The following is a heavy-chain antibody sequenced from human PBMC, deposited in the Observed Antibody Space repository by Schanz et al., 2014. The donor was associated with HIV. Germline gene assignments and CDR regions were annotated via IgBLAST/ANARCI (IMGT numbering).Heavy chain of an antibody. V-gene: IGHV3-23*01. J-gene: IGHJ6*02. Sequence: EVQLLDSGGGLVQPGGSLRLSCVASGFTFNNYAMTWVRQAPGKGLEWVSTLSGSGDRTYYADSVKGRFTISRDNPKNTLYLQMNSLRAEDTAVYYCTKGTPITMIRGGAYYYYGMDVWGQGTTVTVSS. D-gene: IGHD3-10*01. CDR3: TKGTPITMIRGGAYYYYGMDV. CDR1: GFTFNNYA. CDR2: LSGSGDRT.